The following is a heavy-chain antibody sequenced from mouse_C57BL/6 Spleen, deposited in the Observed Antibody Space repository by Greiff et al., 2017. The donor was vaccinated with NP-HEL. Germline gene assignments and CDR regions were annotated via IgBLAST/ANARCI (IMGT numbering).Heavy chain of an antibody. CDR3: AELTGTGYFDV. CDR2: ISGGGGNT. V-gene: IGHV5-9*01. Sequence: EVQGVESGGGLVKPGGSLKLSCAASGFTFSSYTMSWVRQTPEKRLEWVATISGGGGNTYYPDSVKGRFTISRDNAKNTLYLQMSSLRSEDTALYYCAELTGTGYFDVWGTGTTVTVSS. CDR1: GFTFSSYT. J-gene: IGHJ1*03. D-gene: IGHD4-1*01.